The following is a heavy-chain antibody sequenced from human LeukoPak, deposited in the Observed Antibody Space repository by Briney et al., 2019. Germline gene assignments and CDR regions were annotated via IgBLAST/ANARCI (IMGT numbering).Heavy chain of an antibody. V-gene: IGHV3-21*01. CDR2: ISSSSSYI. Sequence: GGSLRLSCAASGFTFSDHYMDWVRQAPGKGLEWVSSISSSSSYIYYADSVKGRFTISRDNAKNSLYLQMNSLRAEDTAVYYCARQGPMVHGFDYWGQGTLVTISS. J-gene: IGHJ4*02. CDR1: GFTFSDHY. D-gene: IGHD3-10*01. CDR3: ARQGPMVHGFDY.